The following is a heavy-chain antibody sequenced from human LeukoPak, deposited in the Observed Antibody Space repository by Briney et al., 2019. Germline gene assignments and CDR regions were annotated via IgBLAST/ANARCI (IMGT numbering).Heavy chain of an antibody. V-gene: IGHV4-59*01. CDR1: GGSISSYY. J-gene: IGHJ4*02. CDR3: AREPPGPYSSGYFDY. Sequence: SETLSLTCTVSGGSISSYYWSWIRQPPGKGLEWIGYIYYSGSTNYNPSLKSRVTISVDTSKNQFSLKLSPVTAADTAVYYCAREPPGPYSSGYFDYWGQGTLVTVSS. CDR2: IYYSGST. D-gene: IGHD6-19*01.